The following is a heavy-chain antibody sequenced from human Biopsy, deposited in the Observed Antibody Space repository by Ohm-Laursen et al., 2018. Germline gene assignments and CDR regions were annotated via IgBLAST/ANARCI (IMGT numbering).Heavy chain of an antibody. CDR3: AKDLSVYYYYGIDV. J-gene: IGHJ6*02. Sequence: SLRLSCSASRFTFSTYGMHWVRQAPGKGLEWVAVISYDQITKHYADSVRGRFTISRDNSKNTLYLQVNNLRAEDTAVYYCAKDLSVYYYYGIDVWGQGTTVTVSS. V-gene: IGHV3-30*18. CDR2: ISYDQITK. D-gene: IGHD5/OR15-5a*01. CDR1: RFTFSTYG.